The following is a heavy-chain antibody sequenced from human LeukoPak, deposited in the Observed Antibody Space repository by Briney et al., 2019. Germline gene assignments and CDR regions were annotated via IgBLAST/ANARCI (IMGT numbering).Heavy chain of an antibody. CDR2: INHSGSA. D-gene: IGHD2-2*01. J-gene: IGHJ6*02. V-gene: IGHV4-34*01. CDR3: ASGSLRYCSSTSCYLPDYYGMDV. Sequence: SETLSLTCAVYGGSFSGYYWSWIRQPPGKGLEWIGEINHSGSANCNPSLKSRVTISVDTSKNQFSLKLSSVTAADTAVYYCASGSLRYCSSTSCYLPDYYGMDVWGQGTTVTVSS. CDR1: GGSFSGYY.